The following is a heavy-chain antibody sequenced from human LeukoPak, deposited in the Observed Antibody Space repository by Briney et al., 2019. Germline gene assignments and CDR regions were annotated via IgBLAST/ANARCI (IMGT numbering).Heavy chain of an antibody. V-gene: IGHV3-30-3*01. Sequence: GRSLRLSCAASGFTFSDYAMHWVRQAPGKGLEWVAVISYDGSNKYYADSVKGRFTISRDNSKNTLYLQMNSLRAEDTAVYYCARDREDGYNYYFDYWGQGTLVTVSS. J-gene: IGHJ4*02. CDR3: ARDREDGYNYYFDY. CDR1: GFTFSDYA. D-gene: IGHD5-24*01. CDR2: ISYDGSNK.